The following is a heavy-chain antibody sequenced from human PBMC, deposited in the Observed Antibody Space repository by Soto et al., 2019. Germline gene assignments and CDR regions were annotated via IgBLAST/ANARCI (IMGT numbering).Heavy chain of an antibody. Sequence: GSLRLSCAASGVTFSSYAMSWVRQAPGKGLEWVSAISGSGGSTYYADSVKGRFTISRDNSKNTLYLQMNSLRAEDTAVYYCAKDGIMITFGGVIVMAPIDYWGQGTLVTVSS. CDR1: GVTFSSYA. J-gene: IGHJ4*02. D-gene: IGHD3-16*02. CDR2: ISGSGGST. V-gene: IGHV3-23*01. CDR3: AKDGIMITFGGVIVMAPIDY.